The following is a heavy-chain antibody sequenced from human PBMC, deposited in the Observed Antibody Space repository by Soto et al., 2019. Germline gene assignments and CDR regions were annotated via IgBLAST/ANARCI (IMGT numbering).Heavy chain of an antibody. D-gene: IGHD2-15*01. CDR1: GGPISNYY. CDR2: MYYSGST. V-gene: IGHV4-59*01. CDR3: ARAGAATLSDY. Sequence: QVQLQESGPGLVKPSETLSLTCTVSGGPISNYYWSWIRQPPGKGLEWIGYMYYSGSTNYNPSLKSRVTISVDTSKNQFSLKLSSVTAADTAVYYCARAGAATLSDYWGQGTLVTVSS. J-gene: IGHJ4*02.